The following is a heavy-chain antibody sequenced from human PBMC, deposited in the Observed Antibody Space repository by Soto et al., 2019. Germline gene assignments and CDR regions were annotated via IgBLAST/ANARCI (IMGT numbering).Heavy chain of an antibody. CDR3: AREPNPSGYTYYYDSSGPPRDY. J-gene: IGHJ4*02. Sequence: GASVKVSCKASGGTFSSYAISWVRQAPGRGLEWMGGIIPIFGTANYAQKFQGRVTITADESTSTAYMELSSLRSEDTAVYYCAREPNPSGYTYYYDSSGPPRDYWGQGTLVTVSS. V-gene: IGHV1-69*13. CDR2: IIPIFGTA. CDR1: GGTFSSYA. D-gene: IGHD3-22*01.